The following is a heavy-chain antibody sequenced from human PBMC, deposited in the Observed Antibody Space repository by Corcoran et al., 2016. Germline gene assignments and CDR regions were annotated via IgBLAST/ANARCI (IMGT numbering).Heavy chain of an antibody. D-gene: IGHD4-4*01. Sequence: EVQLVESGGGLVKPGGSLRLSCAASGFTFSSYSMNWVRQAPGKGLEWVSSISSSSSYIYYADSVKGRFTISRDNAKNSLYLQMNSLRAEDTAVYYCARDGYSNYGPHYYHGMDVWGQGTTVTVSS. CDR2: ISSSSSYI. CDR1: GFTFSSYS. J-gene: IGHJ6*02. V-gene: IGHV3-21*01. CDR3: ARDGYSNYGPHYYHGMDV.